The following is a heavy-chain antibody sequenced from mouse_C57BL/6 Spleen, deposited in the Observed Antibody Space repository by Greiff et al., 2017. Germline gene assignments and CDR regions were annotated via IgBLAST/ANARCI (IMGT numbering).Heavy chain of an antibody. CDR3: ASLFIRDYAMDY. D-gene: IGHD1-1*01. CDR1: GYTFTSYW. V-gene: IGHV1-55*01. Sequence: QVQLQQPGAELVKPGASVKLSCKASGYTFTSYWITWVKQRPGQGLEWIGDIYPGSGGPNYNEKFKSKATLTVDTSSSTAYMQLSSLTSEDSAVYDCASLFIRDYAMDYWGQGTSVTVSS. J-gene: IGHJ4*01. CDR2: IYPGSGGP.